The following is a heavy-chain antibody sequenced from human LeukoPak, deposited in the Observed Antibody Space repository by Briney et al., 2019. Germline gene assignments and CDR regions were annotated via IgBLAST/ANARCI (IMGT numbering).Heavy chain of an antibody. CDR3: ARGAAAYGMDV. V-gene: IGHV4-31*03. J-gene: IGHJ6*04. D-gene: IGHD6-13*01. Sequence: SETLSLTCTVSGGSISSGGYYWSWIRQHPGKGLEWIGYIYYSGSTYYNPSLKSRVTISVDTSKNQFSLKLSSVTAADTAVYYCARGAAAYGMDVWGKGTTVIVSS. CDR1: GGSISSGGYY. CDR2: IYYSGST.